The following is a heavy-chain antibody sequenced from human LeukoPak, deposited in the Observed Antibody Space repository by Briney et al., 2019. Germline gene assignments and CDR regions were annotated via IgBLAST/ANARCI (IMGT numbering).Heavy chain of an antibody. J-gene: IGHJ4*02. Sequence: PSETLSLTCTFSGSSISTSYWSWIRQPPGKGLEWIAYIYYSGYTNYNPSLKTRVTISIDTSKNQFSLKLSSVTAADTAVYHCERARSDSGRFDSWGQGTLVTVSS. CDR1: GSSISTSY. D-gene: IGHD1-26*01. V-gene: IGHV4-59*01. CDR2: IYYSGYT. CDR3: ERARSDSGRFDS.